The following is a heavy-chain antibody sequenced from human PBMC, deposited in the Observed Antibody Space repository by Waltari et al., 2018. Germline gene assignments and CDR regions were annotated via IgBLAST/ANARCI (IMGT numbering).Heavy chain of an antibody. J-gene: IGHJ4*02. Sequence: QVQLVESGGCLVKPGGSLRLSCAASGFPFSDYYMSWFRQSPGKGLECISYISSSGTTIYYADSVKGRFTISRDNANNSLYLQMNSLRAEDSAVYYCARVQWYFDYWGQGTLVTVSS. CDR1: GFPFSDYY. D-gene: IGHD1-1*01. CDR2: ISSSGTTI. CDR3: ARVQWYFDY. V-gene: IGHV3-11*04.